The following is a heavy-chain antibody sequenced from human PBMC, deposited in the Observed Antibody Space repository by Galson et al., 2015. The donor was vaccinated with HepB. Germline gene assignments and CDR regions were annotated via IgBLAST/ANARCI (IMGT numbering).Heavy chain of an antibody. D-gene: IGHD3-10*01. CDR2: IGSSSSTI. Sequence: SLRLSCAASGFTFSSYSMNWARQAPGKGLEWVSYIGSSSSTIYYADSVKGRFTISRDNAKNSLYLQMNSLRAEDTAVYYCARESVVRGVNGYYYYYGMDVWGQGTTVTVSS. CDR1: GFTFSSYS. J-gene: IGHJ6*02. CDR3: ARESVVRGVNGYYYYYGMDV. V-gene: IGHV3-48*01.